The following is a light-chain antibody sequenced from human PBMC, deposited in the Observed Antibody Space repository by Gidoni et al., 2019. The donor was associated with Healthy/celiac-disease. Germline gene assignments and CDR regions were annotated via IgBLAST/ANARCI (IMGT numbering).Light chain of an antibody. CDR3: QAWDSVWV. J-gene: IGLJ2*01. CDR1: KLGDKY. CDR2: QDS. V-gene: IGLV3-1*01. Sequence: SYELTQPPSVSVSTGQTASITCSGDKLGDKYACWYQQKPGQSPVLVIYQDSKRPAGIPERFSGSNTGNTATLTISGTQAMDEADYYCQAWDSVWVFGGGTKLTVL.